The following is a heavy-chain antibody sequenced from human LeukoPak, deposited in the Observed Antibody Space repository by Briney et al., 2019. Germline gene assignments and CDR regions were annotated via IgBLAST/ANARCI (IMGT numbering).Heavy chain of an antibody. CDR1: GFTFSTYA. V-gene: IGHV3-23*01. CDR3: AKSGGLGTYNNWFDP. CDR2: IGGSGGTT. Sequence: GGSLRLSCAASGFTFSTYAMSWVRQAPGKGLEWVAVIGGSGGTTHYADSVKGRFTISRDNSRNTLYLQMNSLRVEDPAVYYCAKSGGLGTYNNWFDPWGQGTLVTVSS. D-gene: IGHD3-10*01. J-gene: IGHJ5*02.